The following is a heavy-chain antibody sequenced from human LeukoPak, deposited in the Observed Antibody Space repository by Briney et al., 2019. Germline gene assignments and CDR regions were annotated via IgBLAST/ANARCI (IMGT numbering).Heavy chain of an antibody. CDR1: GAFIGRYY. Sequence: PSDTLALIQSFSGAFIGRYYWIWIPHPSGKGPVCLGTIYYSGNTKYNSSLKSRVSILADTSNNQFSLRLSSVTAADTAVYYCAREGLTTIGVIDVWGKGTTVTVSS. CDR2: IYYSGNT. J-gene: IGHJ6*03. V-gene: IGHV4-59*01. CDR3: AREGLTTIGVIDV. D-gene: IGHD1-1*01.